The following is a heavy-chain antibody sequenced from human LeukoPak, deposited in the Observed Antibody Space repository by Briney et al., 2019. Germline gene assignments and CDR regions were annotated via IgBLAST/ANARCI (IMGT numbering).Heavy chain of an antibody. CDR3: AKDLEVGATSNY. CDR2: ISYDGSNK. Sequence: PGGSLRLSCAASGFTFSSYGMHWVRQAPGKGLEGVAVISYDGSNKYYADSVKGRFTISRDNSKNTLYLQMNSLRAEDTAVYYCAKDLEVGATSNYWGQGTLVTVSS. V-gene: IGHV3-30*18. CDR1: GFTFSSYG. J-gene: IGHJ4*02. D-gene: IGHD1-26*01.